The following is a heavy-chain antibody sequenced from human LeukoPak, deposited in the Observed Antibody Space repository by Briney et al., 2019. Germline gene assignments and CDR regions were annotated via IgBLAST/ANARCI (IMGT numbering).Heavy chain of an antibody. V-gene: IGHV3-48*02. CDR3: ARGFSQHDY. CDR2: ISSSGSAI. CDR1: GFTFSSYS. D-gene: IGHD3-10*01. J-gene: IGHJ4*02. Sequence: GGSLRLSCAASGFTFSSYSMNWVRQAPGKGLEWVSYISSSGSAIYYADSVKGRFTISRDNAKSSLYLQMNSLRDEDTAVHYCARGFSQHDYWGQGTLVTVSS.